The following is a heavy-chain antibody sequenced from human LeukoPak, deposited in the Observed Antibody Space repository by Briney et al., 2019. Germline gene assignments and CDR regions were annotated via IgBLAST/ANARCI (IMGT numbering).Heavy chain of an antibody. D-gene: IGHD6-19*01. CDR2: ISGSGGST. CDR1: GFTFSSYV. V-gene: IGHV3-23*01. J-gene: IGHJ4*02. CDR3: AKDRGGAVAGTFHY. Sequence: GGSLRLSCAVSGFTFSSYVMSWVRQAPGKGLEWVSAISGSGGSTYYADSVKGRFTIYRDNSKNTLYLQMNSLRAEDTAVYYCAKDRGGAVAGTFHYWGQGTLVTVSS.